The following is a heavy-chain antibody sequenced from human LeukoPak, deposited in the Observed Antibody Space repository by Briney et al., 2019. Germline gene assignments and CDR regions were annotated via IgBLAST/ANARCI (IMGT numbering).Heavy chain of an antibody. J-gene: IGHJ4*02. D-gene: IGHD5-24*01. Sequence: GASVKVSCKASGFTFTSSAMQWVRQARGQRLEWIGWIVVGSGNTNYAQKFQGRVTLTADESTSTAYMELSSLRSDDTAVYYCARDLGTRDGYNPPNLFDNWGQGTLVTVSS. CDR1: GFTFTSSA. V-gene: IGHV1-58*02. CDR2: IVVGSGNT. CDR3: ARDLGTRDGYNPPNLFDN.